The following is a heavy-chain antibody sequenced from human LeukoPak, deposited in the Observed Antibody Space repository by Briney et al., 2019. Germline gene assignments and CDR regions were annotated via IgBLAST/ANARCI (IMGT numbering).Heavy chain of an antibody. Sequence: PSETLSLTCTVSGASISSYYWSWIRQPPGKGLEWIGYIYYSGSTNYNPSLKSRVTISVDTSKNQFSLKLSSVTAADTAVYYCARIGHEDYYFDYWGQGTLVTVSS. CDR1: GASISSYY. CDR3: ARIGHEDYYFDY. CDR2: IYYSGST. J-gene: IGHJ4*02. V-gene: IGHV4-59*01.